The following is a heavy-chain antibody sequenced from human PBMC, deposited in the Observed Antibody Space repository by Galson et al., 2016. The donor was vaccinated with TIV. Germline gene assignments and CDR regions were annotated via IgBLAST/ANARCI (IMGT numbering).Heavy chain of an antibody. J-gene: IGHJ6*02. CDR2: IYYTGTT. V-gene: IGHV4-39*01. CDR3: ARPHSYSNHALDV. Sequence: SETLSLTCTVSGGSIGSSSYYWAWIRQPPGKGLEWIGSIYYTGTTYYSPSLKSRVTISADRSKNQFSLNLNSVTATDTAVYYCARPHSYSNHALDVWGQGTTVTVSS. CDR1: GGSIGSSSYY. D-gene: IGHD4-11*01.